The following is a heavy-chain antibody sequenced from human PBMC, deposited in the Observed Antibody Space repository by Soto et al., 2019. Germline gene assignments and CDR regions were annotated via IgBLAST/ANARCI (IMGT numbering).Heavy chain of an antibody. CDR1: GGTFSSYT. D-gene: IGHD5-12*01. J-gene: IGHJ4*02. CDR2: IIPILGIA. CDR3: AREEWLQVGYYFDY. V-gene: IGHV1-69*04. Sequence: ASVKVSCKASGGTFSSYTISWVRQAPGQGLEWMGRIIPILGIANYAQKFQGRVTITADKSTSTAYMELSSLRSEDTAVYYCAREEWLQVGYYFDYWGQGTLVTVSS.